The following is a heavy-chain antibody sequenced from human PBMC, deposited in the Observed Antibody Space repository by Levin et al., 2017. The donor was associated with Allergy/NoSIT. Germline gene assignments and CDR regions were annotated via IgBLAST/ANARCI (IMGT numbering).Heavy chain of an antibody. V-gene: IGHV1-69*13. CDR1: GGTFSSYA. Sequence: ASVKVSCKASGGTFSSYAISWVRQAPGQGLEWMGGIIPIFGTANYAQKFQGRVTITADESTSTAYMELSSLRSEDTAVYYCARVSCGGDCYLPRYYYYGMDGWGQGTTVTVSS. D-gene: IGHD2-21*02. CDR2: IIPIFGTA. J-gene: IGHJ6*02. CDR3: ARVSCGGDCYLPRYYYYGMDG.